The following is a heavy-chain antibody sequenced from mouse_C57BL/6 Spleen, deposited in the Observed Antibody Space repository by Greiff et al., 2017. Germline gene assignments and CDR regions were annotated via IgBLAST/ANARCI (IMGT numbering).Heavy chain of an antibody. J-gene: IGHJ3*01. CDR2: ISNGGGST. CDR1: GFTFSDYY. V-gene: IGHV5-12*01. CDR3: ARQEGYDCDGEAY. D-gene: IGHD2-4*01. Sequence: EVQGVESGGGLVQPGGSLKLSCAASGFTFSDYYMYWVRQTPEKRLEWVAYISNGGGSTYYPDTVKGRFTISRNNAKNTLYLQMSRLKSMYTAMYYCARQEGYDCDGEAYWGKGTLVTVSA.